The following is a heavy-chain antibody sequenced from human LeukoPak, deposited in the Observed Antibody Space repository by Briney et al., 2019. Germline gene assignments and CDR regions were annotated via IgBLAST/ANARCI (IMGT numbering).Heavy chain of an antibody. CDR1: GFTFSSYG. V-gene: IGHV3-73*01. Sequence: GGSLRLSCAASGFTFSSYGMHWVRQAPGKGLEWVGRIRSKANSYATAYAASVKGRFTISRDDSKNTAYLQMNSLKTEDTAVYYCTRYSSSSGFDYWGQGTLVTVSS. CDR2: IRSKANSYAT. CDR3: TRYSSSSGFDY. D-gene: IGHD6-6*01. J-gene: IGHJ4*02.